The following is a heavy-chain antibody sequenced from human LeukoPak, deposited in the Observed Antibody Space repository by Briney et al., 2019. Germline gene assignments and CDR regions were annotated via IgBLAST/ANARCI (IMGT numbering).Heavy chain of an antibody. CDR2: ISSSSSYI. J-gene: IGHJ6*02. D-gene: IGHD4-17*01. CDR3: ARDPPVTNYYYGMDV. CDR1: GFTFSSYS. Sequence: GGSLRLSCAASGFTFSSYSMNWVRQAPGRGLEWVSSISSSSSYIYYADSVKGRFTISRDNAKNSLYLQMNSLRAEYTAVYYCARDPPVTNYYYGMDVWGQGTTVTVSS. V-gene: IGHV3-21*01.